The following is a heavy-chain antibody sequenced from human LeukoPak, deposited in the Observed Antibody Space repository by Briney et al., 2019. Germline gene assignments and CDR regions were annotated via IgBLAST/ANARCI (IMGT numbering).Heavy chain of an antibody. V-gene: IGHV3-21*01. Sequence: GGSLRLSCAASGFTFSSYSMNWVRLAPGQGLEWVSSISRSSGYIYYADSVKGRFTISRDNAKNTLYLQMGSLRTEDMAVYYCARVDGDYGAHGMDVWGQGTTVTVSS. J-gene: IGHJ6*02. CDR3: ARVDGDYGAHGMDV. D-gene: IGHD4-17*01. CDR2: ISRSSGYI. CDR1: GFTFSSYS.